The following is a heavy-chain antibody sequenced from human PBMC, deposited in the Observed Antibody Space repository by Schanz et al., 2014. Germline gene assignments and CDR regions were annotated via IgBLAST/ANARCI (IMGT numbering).Heavy chain of an antibody. CDR2: MNESHSTI. CDR1: GFSFSSYA. CDR3: AKTLFPGGTQTFGN. D-gene: IGHD2-8*02. J-gene: IGHJ4*02. V-gene: IGHV3-23*01. Sequence: EVQLLESGGGLVEPGGSLRLSCAASGFSFSSYAMGWVRQARGKGLEWVSAMNESHSTIYYADSVRGRFTISRDNAENTLFLQMTSLRAEDTAVYYCAKTLFPGGTQTFGNWGRGTLVTVSS.